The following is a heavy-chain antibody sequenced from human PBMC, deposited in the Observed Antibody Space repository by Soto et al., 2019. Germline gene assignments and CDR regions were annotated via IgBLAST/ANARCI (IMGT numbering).Heavy chain of an antibody. D-gene: IGHD5-12*01. J-gene: IGHJ4*02. Sequence: PGGSLRLSCAASGFTFSSYAMHWVRQAPGKGLEWVAVISYDGSNKYYADSVKGRFTISRDNSKNTLYLQMNSLRAEDTAVYYCARDGEAERGYSGYESSSGSLPDYWGQGTLVTVSS. CDR3: ARDGEAERGYSGYESSSGSLPDY. V-gene: IGHV3-30-3*01. CDR1: GFTFSSYA. CDR2: ISYDGSNK.